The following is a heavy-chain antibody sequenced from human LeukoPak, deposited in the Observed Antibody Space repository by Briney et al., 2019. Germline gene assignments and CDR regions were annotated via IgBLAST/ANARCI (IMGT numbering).Heavy chain of an antibody. V-gene: IGHV4-34*01. Sequence: KPSETLSLTCAVYGGSFSGYYWSWIRQPPGKGLEWIGEINHSGSTNYNPSLKSRVTISVDTSKNQFSLKLSSVTAADTAVYYCARGSDYGDYNWFDPWGQGTLVTVSS. CDR3: ARGSDYGDYNWFDP. CDR1: GGSFSGYY. CDR2: INHSGST. D-gene: IGHD4-17*01. J-gene: IGHJ5*02.